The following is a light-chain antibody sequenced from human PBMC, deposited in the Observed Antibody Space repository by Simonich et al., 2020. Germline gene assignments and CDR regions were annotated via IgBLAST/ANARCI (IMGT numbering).Light chain of an antibody. CDR2: STN. J-gene: IGLJ3*02. CDR1: SGSVSTSYY. CDR3: VLYMGSGNWV. Sequence: QTVVTQEPSFSVSPGGTVTLTCGLSSGSVSTSYYPSCYQQTPGQAPRTLIYSTNTRSSGVPYRFSGSILGNKAALTITGAQADDESDYYCVLYMGSGNWVVGGGTKLTVL. V-gene: IGLV8-61*01.